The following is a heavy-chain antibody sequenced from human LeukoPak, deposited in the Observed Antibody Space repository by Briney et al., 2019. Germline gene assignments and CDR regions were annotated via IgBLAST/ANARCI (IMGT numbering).Heavy chain of an antibody. CDR3: ARQTGSGLFILP. J-gene: IGHJ4*02. D-gene: IGHD3/OR15-3a*01. V-gene: IGHV4-38-2*02. CDR2: IYYSGNT. Sequence: PSETLSLTCTVSGYSISSGYYWGWIRQPPGKGLEWIGGIYYSGNTYYNASLKSQVSISIDTSKNQFSLRLTSVTAADTAVYYCARQTGSGLFILPGGQGTLVTVSS. CDR1: GYSISSGYY.